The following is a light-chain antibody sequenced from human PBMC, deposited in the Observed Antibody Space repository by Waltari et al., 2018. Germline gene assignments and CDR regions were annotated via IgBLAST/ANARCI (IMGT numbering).Light chain of an antibody. V-gene: IGLV3-21*03. CDR1: DIGSKR. Sequence: SYVLTQPPSVSVAPVKTARLTCGGKDIGSKRVHWYQQKPGQAPVLVVYDDSERPSGIPERFSGSKSGDTATLTISRVEAGDEADYYCQVYYPNSDHVVFGGGTKLTVL. CDR2: DDS. CDR3: QVYYPNSDHVV. J-gene: IGLJ2*01.